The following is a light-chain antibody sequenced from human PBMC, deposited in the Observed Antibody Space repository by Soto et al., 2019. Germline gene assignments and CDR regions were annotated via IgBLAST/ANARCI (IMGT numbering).Light chain of an antibody. CDR1: RDIEKF. CDR3: RQYAAHPTT. CDR2: DAS. V-gene: IGKV1-33*01. Sequence: DIQMTQSPASLSASVGDRVTITCQASRDIEKFLKWYQQKPGKAPKLLIDDASTLATGVPSRFSGSGSGARVTVAISSLEAKDMQRYCCRQYAAHPTTFGAGTR. J-gene: IGKJ5*01.